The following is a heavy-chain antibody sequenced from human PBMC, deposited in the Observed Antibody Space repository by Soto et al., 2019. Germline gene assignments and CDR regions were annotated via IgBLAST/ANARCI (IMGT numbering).Heavy chain of an antibody. CDR2: ISGSGGRT. CDR3: AKLSSGSRIEEGY. J-gene: IGHJ4*02. V-gene: IGHV3-23*01. Sequence: EVQLLESGGGLVQPGGSLRLSCAASGFTFSTYAMSWVRQAPGKGLEWVSVISGSGGRTYYADSVKGRFTISRDNSKNTLWLQMNSLRAEDTAVYYCAKLSSGSRIEEGYLGQGTLVTVSS. D-gene: IGHD3-10*01. CDR1: GFTFSTYA.